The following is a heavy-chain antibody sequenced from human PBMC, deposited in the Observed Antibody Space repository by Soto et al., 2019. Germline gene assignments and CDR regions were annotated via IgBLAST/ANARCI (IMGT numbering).Heavy chain of an antibody. CDR3: ARPTRGSYTVE. CDR1: RDTVSISA. Sequence: PVEIGSTASRDTVSISAISWVLTAPGQGLEWMGGIIPIFGTANYAQKFQGRVTITADESTSTAYMELSSLRSEYTAVYCCARPTRGSYTVERGQGTMV. V-gene: IGHV1-69*01. J-gene: IGHJ4*02. CDR2: IIPIFGTA. D-gene: IGHD1-26*01.